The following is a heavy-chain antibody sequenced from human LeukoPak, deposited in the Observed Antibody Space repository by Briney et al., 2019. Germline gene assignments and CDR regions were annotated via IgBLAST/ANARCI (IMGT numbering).Heavy chain of an antibody. CDR2: IRSKANGGTT. V-gene: IGHV3-49*04. D-gene: IGHD6-19*01. CDR1: GFTFGDYA. J-gene: IGHJ4*02. CDR3: TRDSLDRIAVAGTLDY. Sequence: GGSLRLSCTASGFTFGDYAMSWVRQAPGKGLEWVGFIRSKANGGTTEYAASVKGRFTISRDDSKSIAYLQMNSLKTEDTAVYYCTRDSLDRIAVAGTLDYWGQGTLVTVSS.